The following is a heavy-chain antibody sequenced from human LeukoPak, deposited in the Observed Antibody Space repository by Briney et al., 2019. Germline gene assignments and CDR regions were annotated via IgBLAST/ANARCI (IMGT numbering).Heavy chain of an antibody. Sequence: GGSLRLSCAASGFTFRSYWMHWVRQAPGKGLVWVSRINSDGSSTSYADSVKGRFTISRDNAKNTLYLQMNSLRAEDTAVYYCAKEARRSLTFYYDRSGHLWTPYGMDVWGQGTTVTVSS. CDR3: AKEARRSLTFYYDRSGHLWTPYGMDV. J-gene: IGHJ6*02. V-gene: IGHV3-74*01. D-gene: IGHD3-22*01. CDR2: INSDGSST. CDR1: GFTFRSYW.